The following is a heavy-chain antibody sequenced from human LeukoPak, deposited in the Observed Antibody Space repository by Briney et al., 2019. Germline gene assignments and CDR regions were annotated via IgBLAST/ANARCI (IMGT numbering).Heavy chain of an antibody. Sequence: PGGSLRLSCAASGFTFRNHGMHWVHQAPGKGLEWVAVIYYDGGNKHYADSMKGRFTISRDNSKNMLWLQMNSLRAEDTAVYYCVRDRTSRFLDYWGQGTLVTVSS. V-gene: IGHV3-33*01. CDR2: IYYDGGNK. CDR1: GFTFRNHG. CDR3: VRDRTSRFLDY. D-gene: IGHD1/OR15-1a*01. J-gene: IGHJ4*02.